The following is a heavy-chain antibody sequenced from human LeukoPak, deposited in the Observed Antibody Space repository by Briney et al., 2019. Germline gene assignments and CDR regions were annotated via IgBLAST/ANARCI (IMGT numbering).Heavy chain of an antibody. CDR1: GGSIRRYY. J-gene: IGHJ2*01. Sequence: PSETLSLTCTVSGGSIRRYYLSWIRQPAGKGLEWIGRIDTSGITTYNPFLTSRVTVSVDTSKNQFSLRLSSVTAADTAVYYCATDRYWYFELWGRGTLVTVSS. V-gene: IGHV4-4*07. CDR2: IDTSGIT. CDR3: ATDRYWYFEL.